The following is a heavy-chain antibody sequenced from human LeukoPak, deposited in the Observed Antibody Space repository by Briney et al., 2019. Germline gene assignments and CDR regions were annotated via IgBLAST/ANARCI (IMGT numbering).Heavy chain of an antibody. J-gene: IGHJ4*02. CDR1: GFTFSNIA. D-gene: IGHD2-2*01. Sequence: PGGPLRLSVAASGFTFSNIAMSWVRKPQGKGLEWASAISGSGGNTYYADSVKGRFTISRDNSKNTLFLQMNSLRAEDTAVYYCAKEAQGCSITSCYFDSWGQGTLVTVSS. CDR3: AKEAQGCSITSCYFDS. CDR2: ISGSGGNT. V-gene: IGHV3-23*01.